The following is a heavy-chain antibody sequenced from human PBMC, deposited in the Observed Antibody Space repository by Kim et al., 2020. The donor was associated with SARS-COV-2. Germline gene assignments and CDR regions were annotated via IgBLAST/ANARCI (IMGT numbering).Heavy chain of an antibody. CDR3: ARMYYYYYYGMDV. CDR1: GGSFSGYY. CDR2: INHSGST. Sequence: SETLSLTCAVYGGSFSGYYWSWIRQPPGKGLEWIGEINHSGSTNYNPSLKSRVTISVDTSKNQFSLKLSSVTAADTAVYYCARMYYYYYYGMDVWGQGTT. J-gene: IGHJ6*02. V-gene: IGHV4-34*01.